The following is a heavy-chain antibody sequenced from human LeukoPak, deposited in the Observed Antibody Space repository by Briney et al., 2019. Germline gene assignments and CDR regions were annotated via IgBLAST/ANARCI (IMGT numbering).Heavy chain of an antibody. CDR3: ASRRVPDYSSSWYYFDY. V-gene: IGHV1-8*01. D-gene: IGHD6-13*01. Sequence: ASVKVSCKASGYTFTSYDINWVRQATGQGLEWMGWMNPNSGNTGYAQKFQGGVTMTRNTSISTAYMELSSLRSEDTAVYYCASRRVPDYSSSWYYFDYWGQGTLVTVSS. CDR1: GYTFTSYD. J-gene: IGHJ4*02. CDR2: MNPNSGNT.